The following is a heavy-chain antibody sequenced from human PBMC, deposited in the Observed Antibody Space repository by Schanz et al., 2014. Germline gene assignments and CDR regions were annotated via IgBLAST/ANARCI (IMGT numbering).Heavy chain of an antibody. J-gene: IGHJ4*02. V-gene: IGHV3-23*04. CDR2: MIGSGSSV. Sequence: VQLVESGGGLVQPGGSVRLSCGASGFSFSTHWMAWVRQAPGKGLEWVSRMIGSGSSVFYADSVKGRFTISRDNSNNTVYLQMNTLRAEDTAVYYCAREDCSATSCYFRYWGQGTLVTVSS. CDR3: AREDCSATSCYFRY. CDR1: GFSFSTHW. D-gene: IGHD2-21*01.